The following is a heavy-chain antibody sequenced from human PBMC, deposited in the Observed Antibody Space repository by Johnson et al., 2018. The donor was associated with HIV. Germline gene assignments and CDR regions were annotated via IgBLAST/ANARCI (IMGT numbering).Heavy chain of an antibody. CDR1: GFTFSSYA. J-gene: IGHJ3*02. Sequence: VQLVESGGGLVQPGGSLRLSCAASGFTFSSYAMSWVRQAPGKGLEWVSAISGSGGSTYYADSVKGRFTISRDTSKNTLYLQMNSLRAEDTAVYYCAKDPSALSITGTSDAFDIWGQGTMVTVYS. CDR3: AKDPSALSITGTSDAFDI. CDR2: ISGSGGST. D-gene: IGHD1-20*01. V-gene: IGHV3-23*04.